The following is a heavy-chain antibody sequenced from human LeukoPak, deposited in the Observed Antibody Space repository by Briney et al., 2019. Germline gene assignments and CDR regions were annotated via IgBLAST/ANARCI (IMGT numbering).Heavy chain of an antibody. J-gene: IGHJ3*02. V-gene: IGHV4-4*07. D-gene: IGHD1-1*01. CDR3: ARGLEWGDGFDI. CDR2: IYTSGST. Sequence: SETLSLTCTVSGGSISGDYWSWIRQPAGTGLEWIGRIYTSGSTNYNPSLKSRVTISVDTSKNHFSLKLTSVTAADTAVYYCARGLEWGDGFDIWGQGTMVTVSP. CDR1: GGSISGDY.